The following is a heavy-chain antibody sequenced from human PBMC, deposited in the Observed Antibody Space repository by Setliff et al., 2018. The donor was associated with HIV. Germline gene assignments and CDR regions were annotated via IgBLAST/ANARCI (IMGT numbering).Heavy chain of an antibody. D-gene: IGHD2-8*01. CDR1: GYTFIDYY. V-gene: IGHV1-2*02. CDR3: ARDEFPYARDV. CDR2: IYPDTGGT. Sequence: GASVKVSCKTSGYTFIDYYIHWVRQAPGQGLEWMGWIYPDTGGTNYAQKFQGRVTMTRDTSISTAYMELSSLRSDDTALYFCARDEFPYARDVWGPGTLVTVSS. J-gene: IGHJ4*02.